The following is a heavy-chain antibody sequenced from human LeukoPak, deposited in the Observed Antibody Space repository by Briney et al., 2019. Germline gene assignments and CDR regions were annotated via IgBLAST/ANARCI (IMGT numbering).Heavy chain of an antibody. D-gene: IGHD3-10*01. J-gene: IGHJ4*02. Sequence: PGGSLRLSCAASGFTFSSYAMHWVRQAPGKGLEYVSAISSNGGSTYYANSVKGRFTISRDNSKNMLYLQMGSLRAEDMAVYYCARSGVGVDYWGQGTLVTVSS. CDR1: GFTFSSYA. CDR2: ISSNGGST. CDR3: ARSGVGVDY. V-gene: IGHV3-64*01.